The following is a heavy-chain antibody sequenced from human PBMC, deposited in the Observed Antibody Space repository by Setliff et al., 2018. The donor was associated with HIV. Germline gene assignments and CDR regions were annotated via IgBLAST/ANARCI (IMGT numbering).Heavy chain of an antibody. V-gene: IGHV4-31*03. CDR2: IYHTGKT. J-gene: IGHJ5*02. CDR1: GDPIFIGGYY. CDR3: AKEGNSVDNWLDP. D-gene: IGHD1-26*01. Sequence: PSETLSLTCTVSGDPIFIGGYYWSWIRQHPGGGLEWIGYIYHTGKTYYNPSLQSRIIVSLDMSQNQFSLKLSSVTAADTAVYYCAKEGNSVDNWLDPWGPGTLVTVSS.